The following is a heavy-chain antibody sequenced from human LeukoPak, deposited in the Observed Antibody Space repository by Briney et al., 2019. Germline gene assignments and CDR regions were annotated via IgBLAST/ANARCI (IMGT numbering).Heavy chain of an antibody. CDR2: IHPNGHDT. V-gene: IGHV1-2*02. CDR3: SGHYGPGPV. Sequence: GASVKVSCKASGYTFSDHHILWVRQAPGQGLEGMGWIHPNGHDTKYAQKFQGRMTMTTDTSISTAYMELNRVTSDDTAVYYCSGHYGPGPVWGQGTLITASS. J-gene: IGHJ4*02. D-gene: IGHD3-10*01. CDR1: GYTFSDHH.